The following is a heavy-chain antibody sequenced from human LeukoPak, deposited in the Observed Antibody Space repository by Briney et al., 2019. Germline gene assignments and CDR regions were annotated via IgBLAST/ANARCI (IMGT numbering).Heavy chain of an antibody. D-gene: IGHD4-11*01. CDR1: GFTFSDYY. J-gene: IGHJ4*02. CDR2: IYYSGST. Sequence: GSLRLSCAASGFTFSDYYMSWIRQPPGKGLEWIGYIYYSGSTNYNPSLKSRVTISVDTSKNQFSLKLSSVTAADTAVYYCAREAPTTVTTGYYFDYWGQGTLVTVSS. V-gene: IGHV4-59*01. CDR3: AREAPTTVTTGYYFDY.